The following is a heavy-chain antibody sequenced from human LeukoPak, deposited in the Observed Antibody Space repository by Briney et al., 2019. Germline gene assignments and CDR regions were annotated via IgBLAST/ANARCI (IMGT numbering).Heavy chain of an antibody. J-gene: IGHJ3*02. CDR1: GFTFSSYS. CDR2: ISSSSSTI. CDR3: ASTRVSGFDI. D-gene: IGHD5/OR15-5a*01. Sequence: PGGSLRLSCAASGFTFSSYSMNWVRQAQGKGLEWVSYISSSSSTIYYADSVKGRFTISRDNAKNSLYLQMNSLRDEDTAVYYCASTRVSGFDIWGQGTMVTVSS. V-gene: IGHV3-48*02.